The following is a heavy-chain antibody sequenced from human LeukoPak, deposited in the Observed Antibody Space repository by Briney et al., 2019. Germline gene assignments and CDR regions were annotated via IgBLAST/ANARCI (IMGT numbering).Heavy chain of an antibody. CDR1: GYTFTGYY. V-gene: IGHV1-2*02. CDR2: INPNSGGT. J-gene: IGHJ4*02. Sequence: GASVKVSCKASGYTFTGYYMHWVRQAPGQGLEWMGWINPNSGGTNYAQKFQGRVTVTRDTSIGTAYMELSRLRSDDTAVYYCAREVDDSSGYYLADYWGQGTLVTVSS. D-gene: IGHD3-22*01. CDR3: AREVDDSSGYYLADY.